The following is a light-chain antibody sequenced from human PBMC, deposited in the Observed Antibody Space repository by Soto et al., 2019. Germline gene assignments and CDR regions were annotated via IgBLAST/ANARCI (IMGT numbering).Light chain of an antibody. CDR2: LAS. CDR3: MQSLHSPT. Sequence: DVVMTQSPLSLPATPGEPVSISCRSSQSLLYSDGYNYVDWYLQKPGQSPQLLIYLASKRASGVPVRFSGSGSGTDFTLEITRVEAEDFGVYYCMQSLHSPTFGQGTQLEIK. V-gene: IGKV2-28*01. CDR1: QSLLYSDGYNY. J-gene: IGKJ5*01.